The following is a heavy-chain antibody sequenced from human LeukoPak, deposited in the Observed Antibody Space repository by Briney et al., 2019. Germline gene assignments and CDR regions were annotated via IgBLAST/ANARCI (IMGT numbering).Heavy chain of an antibody. D-gene: IGHD3-10*01. CDR3: ARDRELYGSGSYYNPDHYFDY. CDR1: GGSISSGDYY. Sequence: SETLSLTCTVSGGSISSGDYYWSWIRQPPGKGLEWIGYIYYSGSTNYNPSLKSRVTISVDTSKNQFSLKLSSVAAADTAVYYCARDRELYGSGSYYNPDHYFDYWGQGTLVTVSS. J-gene: IGHJ4*02. CDR2: IYYSGST. V-gene: IGHV4-61*08.